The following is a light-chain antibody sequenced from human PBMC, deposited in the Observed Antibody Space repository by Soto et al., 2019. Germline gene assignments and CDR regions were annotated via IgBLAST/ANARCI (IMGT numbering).Light chain of an antibody. J-gene: IGLJ1*01. V-gene: IGLV1-44*01. CDR3: AAWDDSLSGYV. CDR1: TSNIGSNT. CDR2: SNN. Sequence: QPVLTQPPSASGTPGQRGTISCSGSTSNIGSNTVNWYQQLPGTAPKLLIYSNNQRPSGVPDRFSGSKSGTSASLAISGLQSEDEADYYCAAWDDSLSGYVFGTGTKVTVL.